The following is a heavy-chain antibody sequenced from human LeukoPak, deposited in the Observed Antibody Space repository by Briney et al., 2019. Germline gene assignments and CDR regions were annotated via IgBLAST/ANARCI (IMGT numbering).Heavy chain of an antibody. V-gene: IGHV4-39*02. CDR2: IHSSGST. CDR1: GGSISSGNYY. D-gene: IGHD3-10*01. Sequence: PSETLSLTCTVSGGSISSGNYYWGWIRQPPGERLEWLGSIHSSGSTFYNPSVSSRITISADMFKNQFSLNLYSVSASDTAIYYCARDYGFLQVDYWGQGTLVTVSS. J-gene: IGHJ4*02. CDR3: ARDYGFLQVDY.